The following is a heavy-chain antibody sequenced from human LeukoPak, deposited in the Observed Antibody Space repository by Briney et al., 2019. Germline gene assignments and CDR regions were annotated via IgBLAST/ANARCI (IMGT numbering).Heavy chain of an antibody. CDR1: GFTFSSYE. J-gene: IGHJ5*02. V-gene: IGHV3-48*03. Sequence: NPGGSLRLSCAASGFTFSSYEMDWVRQAPGKGLEWVSYISSSGSTIYYADSVKGRFTISRDNAKNSLYLQMNSLRAEDTAVYYCARVVAMPGTGGVNWFDPWGQGTLVTVSS. CDR2: ISSSGSTI. D-gene: IGHD3-16*01. CDR3: ARVVAMPGTGGVNWFDP.